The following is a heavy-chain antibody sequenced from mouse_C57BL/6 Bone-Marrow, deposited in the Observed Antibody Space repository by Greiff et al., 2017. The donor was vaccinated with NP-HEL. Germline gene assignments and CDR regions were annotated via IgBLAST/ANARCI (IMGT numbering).Heavy chain of an antibody. CDR3: TTGGSSPYAMDY. CDR1: GFNIKDDY. V-gene: IGHV14-4*01. CDR2: IDPENGDT. Sequence: VQLQQSGAELVRPGASVKLSCTASGFNIKDDYMHWVKQRPEQGLEWIGWIDPENGDTEYASKFQGKATITAETSSNTAYLQLSSLTSEDTAVYYCTTGGSSPYAMDYWGQGTSVTVSS. J-gene: IGHJ4*01. D-gene: IGHD1-1*01.